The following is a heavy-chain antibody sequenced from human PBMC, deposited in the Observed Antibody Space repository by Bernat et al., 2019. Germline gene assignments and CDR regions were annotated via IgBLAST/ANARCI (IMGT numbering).Heavy chain of an antibody. J-gene: IGHJ6*02. D-gene: IGHD4-17*01. CDR1: GFTFSSYG. CDR2: IWYDGSNK. CDR3: AKERLRRDGMDV. Sequence: QVQLVESGGGVVQPGRSLRLSCAASGFTFSSYGMHWVRQAPGKGLEWVAVIWYDGSNKYYADSVKGRFTISRDNSKNTLYLQMNSLRAEDTAVYYCAKERLRRDGMDVWGQGTTVTVSS. V-gene: IGHV3-33*06.